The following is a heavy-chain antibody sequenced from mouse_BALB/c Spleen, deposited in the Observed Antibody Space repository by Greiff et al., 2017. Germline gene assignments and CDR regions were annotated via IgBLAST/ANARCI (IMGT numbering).Heavy chain of an antibody. V-gene: IGHV1-37*01. CDR3: GKGDRYGRYAMDY. D-gene: IGHD2-14*01. Sequence: VQLQQSGPELVKPGASVKISCKASGYSFTGYFMNWVKQSHGKSLEWIGRINPYNGDTFYNQKFKGKATLTVDKSSSTAHMELLSLTSEDSAVYYCGKGDRYGRYAMDYWGQGTSVTVSS. CDR2: INPYNGDT. CDR1: GYSFTGYF. J-gene: IGHJ4*01.